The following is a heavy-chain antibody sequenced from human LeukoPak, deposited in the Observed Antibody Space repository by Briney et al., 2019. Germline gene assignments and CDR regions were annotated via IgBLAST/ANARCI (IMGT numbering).Heavy chain of an antibody. CDR3: ARDCSGGSCYEDY. D-gene: IGHD2-15*01. CDR1: GGTFSSYA. J-gene: IGHJ4*02. Sequence: ASVKVSCKASGGTFSSYAISWVRQAPGQGLEWMGRIIPVLGIANYAQKFQGRVTITADKSTSTAYMELSSLRSEDTAVYYCARDCSGGSCYEDYWGQGTLVTVSS. CDR2: IIPVLGIA. V-gene: IGHV1-69*04.